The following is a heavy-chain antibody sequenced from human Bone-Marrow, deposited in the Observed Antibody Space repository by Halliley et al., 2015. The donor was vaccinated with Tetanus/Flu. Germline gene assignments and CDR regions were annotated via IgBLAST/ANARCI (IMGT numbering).Heavy chain of an antibody. D-gene: IGHD5-18*01. V-gene: IGHV3-23*01. CDR3: AKVVRGYPSGYEGGFDY. Sequence: GVTTHSADSVQGRFTISKDNSKNTVILQMSSLGAEDTAVYYCAKVVRGYPSGYEGGFDYWGQGILVTVSS. CDR2: GVTT. J-gene: IGHJ4*02.